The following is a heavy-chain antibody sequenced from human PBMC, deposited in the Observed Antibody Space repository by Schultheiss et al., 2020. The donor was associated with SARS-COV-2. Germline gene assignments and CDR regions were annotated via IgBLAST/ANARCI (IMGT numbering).Heavy chain of an antibody. CDR1: GFMFSSYA. CDR3: ARGVWFYDLSDNFDS. CDR2: IWYDGSNK. V-gene: IGHV3-33*08. J-gene: IGHJ4*02. D-gene: IGHD2/OR15-2a*01. Sequence: GESLKISCAASGFMFSSYAMHWVRQAPGKGLEWVSVIWYDGSNKYYADSVKGRFTISRDNSKNILYLQMTNLGAEDTAVYYCARGVWFYDLSDNFDSWGQGTLVTVSS.